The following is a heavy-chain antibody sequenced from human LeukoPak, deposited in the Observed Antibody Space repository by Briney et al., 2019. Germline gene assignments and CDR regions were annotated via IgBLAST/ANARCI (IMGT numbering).Heavy chain of an antibody. V-gene: IGHV1-69*05. CDR1: GGTFSSYA. CDR3: ASSDVRYCSSTSCYQGPFDY. D-gene: IGHD2-2*01. J-gene: IGHJ4*02. Sequence: GASLKVSCKASGGTFSSYAISWVRQAPGQGLEWMGGIIPIFGTANYAQKFQGRVTITTDESTSTAYMELSSLRSEDTAVYYCASSDVRYCSSTSCYQGPFDYWGQGTLVTVS. CDR2: IIPIFGTA.